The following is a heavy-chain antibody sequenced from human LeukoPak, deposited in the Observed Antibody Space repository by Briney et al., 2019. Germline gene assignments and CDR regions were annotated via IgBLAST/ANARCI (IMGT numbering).Heavy chain of an antibody. CDR2: INPNSGGT. CDR1: GYTFTGYY. Sequence: GASVKVSRKASGYTFTGYYMHWVRQAPGQGLEWMGRINPNSGGTNYAQKFQGRVTMTRDTSISTAYMELSRLRSDDTAVYYCARSFGRVGYCSSTSCPYYYYGMDVWGQGTTVTVSS. CDR3: ARSFGRVGYCSSTSCPYYYYGMDV. V-gene: IGHV1-2*06. J-gene: IGHJ6*02. D-gene: IGHD2-2*03.